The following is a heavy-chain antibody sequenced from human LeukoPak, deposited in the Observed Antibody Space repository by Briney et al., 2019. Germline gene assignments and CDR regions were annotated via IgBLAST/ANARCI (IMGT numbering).Heavy chain of an antibody. J-gene: IGHJ3*02. CDR3: ARDHPAETVGATRGSDAFDI. D-gene: IGHD1-26*01. Sequence: SEILSLTCAVYGGSFSGYYWSWIRQPPGKGLEWIGEINHSGSTNYNPSLKSRVTISVDTSKNQFSLKLSSVTAADTAVYYCARDHPAETVGATRGSDAFDIWGQGTMVTVSS. CDR1: GGSFSGYY. V-gene: IGHV4-34*01. CDR2: INHSGST.